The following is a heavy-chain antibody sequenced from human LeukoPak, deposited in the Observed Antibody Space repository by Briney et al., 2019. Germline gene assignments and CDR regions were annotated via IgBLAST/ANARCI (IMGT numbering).Heavy chain of an antibody. CDR1: GFTFSSYG. D-gene: IGHD1-26*01. J-gene: IGHJ4*02. CDR3: AKEEQVGAFDY. V-gene: IGHV3-30*18. Sequence: PGGSLRLCCAASGFTFSSYGMHWVRQAAGKGLEWVAVISYDGSNKYYADPVKGRFTISRDNSKNTLYLQMNSLRAEDTAVYYCAKEEQVGAFDYWGQGTLVTVSS. CDR2: ISYDGSNK.